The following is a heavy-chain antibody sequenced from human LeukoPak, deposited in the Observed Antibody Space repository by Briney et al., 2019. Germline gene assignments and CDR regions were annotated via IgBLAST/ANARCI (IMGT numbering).Heavy chain of an antibody. J-gene: IGHJ4*02. V-gene: IGHV1-18*01. CDR2: ISAYNGNT. CDR3: ARDGVYYDSSGNSDY. D-gene: IGHD3-22*01. CDR1: GYTFTSYG. Sequence: ASVKVSCKASGYTFTSYGISWVRQAPGQGLEWMGWISAYNGNTNYAQKLQGRVTMTTDTSTSTAYMELRSLRSDDTAVYYCARDGVYYDSSGNSDYWGQGTLVTVSS.